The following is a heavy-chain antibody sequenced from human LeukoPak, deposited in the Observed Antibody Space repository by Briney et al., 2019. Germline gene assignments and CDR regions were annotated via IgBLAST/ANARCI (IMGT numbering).Heavy chain of an antibody. CDR1: GGTFSSYA. CDR3: ASGTEREYSSSPEDY. J-gene: IGHJ4*02. Sequence: GASVKVSCKASGGTFSSYAISWVRQAPGQGLEWMGGIIPIFGTANYAQKFQGRVTITADESTSTAYMELSSLRSEDTAVYYCASGTEREYSSSPEDYWGQGTLVTVSS. V-gene: IGHV1-69*13. CDR2: IIPIFGTA. D-gene: IGHD6-6*01.